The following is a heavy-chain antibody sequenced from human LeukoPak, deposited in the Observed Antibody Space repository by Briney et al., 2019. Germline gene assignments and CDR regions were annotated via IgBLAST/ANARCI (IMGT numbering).Heavy chain of an antibody. CDR2: ISPDGNYI. Sequence: GSLRLSWAGSGFPFSNFAISWVRQTPGTGLGWLSAISPDGNYIYYADSVKGRFTTSRDNSKNTLYLQMTSLRVEDTAVYFCVSQRDHRVAVAGSFDNWGQGTLISVSP. D-gene: IGHD6-19*01. J-gene: IGHJ4*02. V-gene: IGHV3-23*01. CDR3: VSQRDHRVAVAGSFDN. CDR1: GFPFSNFA.